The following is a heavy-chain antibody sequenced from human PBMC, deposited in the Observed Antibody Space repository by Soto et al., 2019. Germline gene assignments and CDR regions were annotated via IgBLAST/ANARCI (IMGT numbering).Heavy chain of an antibody. Sequence: QVQLVQSGTEVKRPGDSVKVSCKASGYTFTGYYVHWVRQAPGQGLEWMGWINPNSGDTYLAQRFQGRVTMNRDTSIGTAYMELRGLTSDDTAKYYCAKGGAIVAAGTRVYLYNAMDVW. J-gene: IGHJ6*01. CDR2: INPNSGDT. V-gene: IGHV1-2*02. CDR3: AKGGAIVAAGTRVYLYNAMDV. D-gene: IGHD1-26*01. CDR1: GYTFTGYY.